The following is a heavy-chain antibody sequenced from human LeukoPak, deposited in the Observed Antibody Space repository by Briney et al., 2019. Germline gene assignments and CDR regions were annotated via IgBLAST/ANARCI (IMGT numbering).Heavy chain of an antibody. D-gene: IGHD4-17*01. V-gene: IGHV1-2*02. CDR2: INPNSGGT. CDR3: AREHMTRVTLDY. Sequence: GASVKVSCKASGYTFTSYYMHWVRQAPGQGLEWMGWINPNSGGTNYAQKFQGRVTMTRDTSISTAYLELSRLRSDDTAVYYCAREHMTRVTLDYWGQGTLVTVSS. J-gene: IGHJ4*02. CDR1: GYTFTSYY.